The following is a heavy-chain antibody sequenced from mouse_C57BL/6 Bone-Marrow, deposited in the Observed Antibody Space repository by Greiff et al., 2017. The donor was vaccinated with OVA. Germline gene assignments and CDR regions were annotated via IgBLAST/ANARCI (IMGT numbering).Heavy chain of an antibody. D-gene: IGHD1-1*01. V-gene: IGHV8-12*01. CDR1: GFSLSTSGMG. J-gene: IGHJ1*03. Sequence: QVTLKESGPGILQSSQTLSLTCSFSGFSLSTSGMGVSWIRQPSGKGLEWLAHIYWDDDKRYNPSLKSRLTISKDTSRNQVFLKITSVDTADTATYYCARIYYFYWYFDVWGTGTTVTVSS. CDR2: IYWDDDK. CDR3: ARIYYFYWYFDV.